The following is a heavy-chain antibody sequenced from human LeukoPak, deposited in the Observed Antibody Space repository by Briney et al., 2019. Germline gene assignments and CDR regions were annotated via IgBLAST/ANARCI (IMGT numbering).Heavy chain of an antibody. CDR2: ISWNSGSI. D-gene: IGHD5-18*01. CDR3: TKASGYSSGAVDY. V-gene: IGHV3-9*03. CDR1: GFTFDDYG. Sequence: GGSLRLSXAASGFTFDDYGMHWVRQAPGKGVEWVSGISWNSGSICYADSVKGRFTISRDNAKSTLYLQMNSLRADDMALYYCTKASGYSSGAVDYWGQGTLVTVSS. J-gene: IGHJ4*02.